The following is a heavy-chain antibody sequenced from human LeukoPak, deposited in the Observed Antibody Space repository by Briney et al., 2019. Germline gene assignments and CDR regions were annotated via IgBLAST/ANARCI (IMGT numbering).Heavy chain of an antibody. Sequence: PGRSLRLSCAASGFTFSSYGMLWVRQAPGKGLEWVAVIWYDGSNKYYADSVKGRFTISRDNSKNTLYLQMNSLRAEDTAVYYCARDTIVATIPYYYYGMDVWGKGTTVTVSS. CDR1: GFTFSSYG. J-gene: IGHJ6*04. CDR2: IWYDGSNK. CDR3: ARDTIVATIPYYYYGMDV. V-gene: IGHV3-33*01. D-gene: IGHD5-12*01.